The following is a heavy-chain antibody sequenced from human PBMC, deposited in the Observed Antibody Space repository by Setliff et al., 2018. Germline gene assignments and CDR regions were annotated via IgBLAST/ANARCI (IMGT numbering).Heavy chain of an antibody. CDR3: ARDHVYGSQYYYYYYGMDV. Sequence: GGSLRLSCAASGFTFSRYWMSWVRQAPGKGLEWVANIKQDGSEKYYVDSVKGRFTISRDNAKNSLYLQMNSLRGEDTAVYYCARDHVYGSQYYYYYYGMDVWGQGTTVAVSS. CDR1: GFTFSRYW. J-gene: IGHJ6*02. CDR2: IKQDGSEK. D-gene: IGHD3-10*01. V-gene: IGHV3-7*01.